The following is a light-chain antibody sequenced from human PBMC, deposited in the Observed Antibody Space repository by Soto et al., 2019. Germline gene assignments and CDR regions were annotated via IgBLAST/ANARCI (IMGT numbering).Light chain of an antibody. CDR1: QSVSNNY. J-gene: IGKJ1*01. V-gene: IGKV3-20*01. CDR2: GAS. Sequence: ELVLTQSPGTLSLSPGERATLSGRTSQSVSNNYLAWYQQQPGQAPRLLIYGASNRATGTPDWFSGSGTGKDFTLTISRLEPEDFAVYYCQQYSGSPRTFGQGTKVDI. CDR3: QQYSGSPRT.